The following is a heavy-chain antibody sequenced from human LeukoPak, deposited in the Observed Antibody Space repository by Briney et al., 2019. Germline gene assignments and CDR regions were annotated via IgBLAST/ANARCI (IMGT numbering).Heavy chain of an antibody. D-gene: IGHD3-3*01. CDR1: GFLLKSNG. CDR3: AKDHGFWSGYLF. Sequence: PGGSLRLSCEASGFLLKSNGMHWVRQAPGKGLEWVAFIRSDGNVTKYLDSVKGRFTISRDNSENTLYLQVTNLRPDDTAVYFCAKDHGFWSGYLFWGQGTLVTVSS. V-gene: IGHV3-30*02. J-gene: IGHJ4*02. CDR2: IRSDGNVT.